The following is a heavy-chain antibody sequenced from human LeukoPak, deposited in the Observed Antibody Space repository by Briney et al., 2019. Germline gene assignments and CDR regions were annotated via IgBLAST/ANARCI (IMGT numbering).Heavy chain of an antibody. CDR2: ISYDGSNK. D-gene: IGHD2-8*01. CDR1: GFTFSSYA. CDR3: ARGGSEVLMVYVFDY. V-gene: IGHV3-30-3*01. Sequence: GRSLRLSCAASGFTFSSYAMHWVRQAPGKGLEWVAVISYDGSNKYYADSVKGRFTISRDNSKNTLYLQMNSLRAEDTAVYYCARGGSEVLMVYVFDYWGQGTLVTVSS. J-gene: IGHJ4*02.